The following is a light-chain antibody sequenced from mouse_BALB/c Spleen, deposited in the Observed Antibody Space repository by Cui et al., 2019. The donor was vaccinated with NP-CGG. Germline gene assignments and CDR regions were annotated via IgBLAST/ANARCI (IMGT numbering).Light chain of an antibody. V-gene: IGLV1*01. CDR3: ALWYSNHWV. J-gene: IGLJ1*01. Sequence: QAVVTQESALTTSPGETVTLTCRSSTGTVTTNNYANWLQEKPDHVCTGLIGGTNNRAPGVPARFSGSLIGDKAALTITGAQTEDEAIYFCALWYSNHWVFGGGTKLTVL. CDR2: GTN. CDR1: TGTVTTNNY.